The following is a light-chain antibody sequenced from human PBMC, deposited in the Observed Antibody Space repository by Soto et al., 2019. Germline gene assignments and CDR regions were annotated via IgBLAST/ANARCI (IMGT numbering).Light chain of an antibody. J-gene: IGKJ3*01. V-gene: IGKV3-20*01. CDR3: QQYGTSPFT. CDR2: GAS. CDR1: QSIASNY. Sequence: EIVLTQSPGTLSLSPGERATLSCRASQSIASNYLAWYHQKPGQAPRLLIYGASSRATGIPDRFSGSGSGTDFTLSISRLEPEDFAMYYCQQYGTSPFTFGPGTKVNVK.